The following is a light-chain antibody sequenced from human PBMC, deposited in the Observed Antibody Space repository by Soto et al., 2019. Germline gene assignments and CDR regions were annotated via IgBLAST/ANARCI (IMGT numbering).Light chain of an antibody. Sequence: QAALTQPASVCGSPGQSITISCTGTSSDVGGYNFVSWYQHHPGKAPKLMIYDVYNRPSGVSDRFSGSKSGNTASLTISGLQAEDEADYYCGSYTSGNTLVFGTGTKVTVL. J-gene: IGLJ1*01. CDR3: GSYTSGNTLV. CDR2: DVY. CDR1: SSDVGGYNF. V-gene: IGLV2-14*03.